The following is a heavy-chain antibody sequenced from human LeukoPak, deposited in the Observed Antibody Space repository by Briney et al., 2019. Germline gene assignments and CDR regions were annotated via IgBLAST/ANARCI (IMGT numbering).Heavy chain of an antibody. Sequence: PGGSLRLSCAASGFTFSSYAMSWVRQAPGKGLEWVSAISHSGGTTYYADSVKGRFTISRDNSKNTLYLQMNSLRAEDTALYYCAKAPPPYCSGGSCFDAFDIWGQGTMVTVSS. CDR2: ISHSGGTT. CDR1: GFTFSSYA. J-gene: IGHJ3*02. V-gene: IGHV3-23*01. D-gene: IGHD2-15*01. CDR3: AKAPPPYCSGGSCFDAFDI.